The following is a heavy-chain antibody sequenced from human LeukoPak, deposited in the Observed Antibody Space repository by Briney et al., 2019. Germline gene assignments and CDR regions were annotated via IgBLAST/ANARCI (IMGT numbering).Heavy chain of an antibody. J-gene: IGHJ4*02. Sequence: GGSLRLSCAASGFTFSSYGMHWVRQAPGKGLEWVAFIRYDGSNKYYADSVKGRFTISRDNSKNTLYLQMNSLRAEDTAVYYCAKDLDQLPTSFDYWGQGTLVTVSS. CDR1: GFTFSSYG. D-gene: IGHD2-2*01. CDR2: IRYDGSNK. CDR3: AKDLDQLPTSFDY. V-gene: IGHV3-30*02.